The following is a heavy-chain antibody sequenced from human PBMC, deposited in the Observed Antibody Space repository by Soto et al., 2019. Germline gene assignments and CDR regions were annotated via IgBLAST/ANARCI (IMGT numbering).Heavy chain of an antibody. Sequence: QITLKESGPTLVKPTQTLTLTCTFSGFSLSTSGVGVGWIRQPPGKALEWLALIYWDDDKRYSPSLDSRLTITKDTSRNQVVLTMTNMDLVDTATYYCTPIRGGVGFLRWGQGTLVTVSS. CDR1: GFSLSTSGVG. V-gene: IGHV2-5*02. J-gene: IGHJ4*02. CDR2: IYWDDDK. D-gene: IGHD2-15*01. CDR3: TPIRGGVGFLR.